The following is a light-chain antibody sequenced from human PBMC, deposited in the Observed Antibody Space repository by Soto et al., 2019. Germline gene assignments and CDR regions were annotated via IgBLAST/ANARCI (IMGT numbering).Light chain of an antibody. V-gene: IGLV3-21*02. CDR2: GDT. J-gene: IGLJ2*01. CDR3: QVWDSSNDNRI. CDR1: DIGRKS. Sequence: SYELTQPPSLSVAPGQTARIPCGGDDIGRKSVQWYQQKPGQAPVLVVYGDTDRASGIPERFSGSNSGYTANLTISGVEGGDEADYFCQVWDSSNDNRIFGGGTKLTVL.